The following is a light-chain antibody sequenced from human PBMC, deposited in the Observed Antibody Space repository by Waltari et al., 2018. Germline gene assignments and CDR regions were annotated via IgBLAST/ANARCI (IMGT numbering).Light chain of an antibody. CDR1: SLRNFY. J-gene: IGLJ2*01. CDR2: NNN. Sequence: SSELTQDPAVSVALGQTVNITCQGDSLRNFYANWYQQKPRQAPVLLIYNNNKRPSGIPDRFSGSNSGNTASLTITGAQAEDEADYHCSSRDSDSYLVFFGGGTKVTVL. V-gene: IGLV3-19*01. CDR3: SSRDSDSYLVF.